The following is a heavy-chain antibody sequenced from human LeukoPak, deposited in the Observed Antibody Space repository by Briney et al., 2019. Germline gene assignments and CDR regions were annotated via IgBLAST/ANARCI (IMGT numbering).Heavy chain of an antibody. CDR1: GYTFTSYD. D-gene: IGHD3-10*01. Sequence: GASVKVSCKASGYTFTSYDINWVRQATGQGLEWMGWMNPNSGNTGYAQKFQGRVTMTRNTSISTAYMELSSLRSEDTAVYYCARGRRAYMVRGVISGNWFDPWGQGTLVTVSS. CDR3: ARGRRAYMVRGVISGNWFDP. CDR2: MNPNSGNT. V-gene: IGHV1-8*02. J-gene: IGHJ5*02.